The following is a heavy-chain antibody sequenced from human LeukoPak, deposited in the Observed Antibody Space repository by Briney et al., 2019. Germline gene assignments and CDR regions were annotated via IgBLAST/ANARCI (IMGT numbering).Heavy chain of an antibody. D-gene: IGHD3-22*01. CDR1: GFTFSSDA. CDR3: ARSSGYGYYFDY. Sequence: QSGGSLRLSCAASGFTFSSDAMHWVRQAPGKGLEYVSAISSNGGTTHYGNSVKGRFTISRDNSKNTLYLQMGSLGAEDMAVYFCARSSGYGYYFDYWGQGTLVTVSS. CDR2: ISSNGGTT. J-gene: IGHJ4*02. V-gene: IGHV3-64*01.